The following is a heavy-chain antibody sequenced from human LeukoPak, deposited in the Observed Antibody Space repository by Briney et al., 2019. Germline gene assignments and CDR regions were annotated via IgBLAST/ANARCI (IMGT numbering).Heavy chain of an antibody. J-gene: IGHJ4*02. CDR2: IYTGGNT. CDR3: GRVTGYMIEDYFDY. V-gene: IGHV4-4*07. CDR1: GGSINSYY. D-gene: IGHD3-22*01. Sequence: SETLSLTCTVSGGSINSYYWSYIRQPAGKGLDWIGRIYTGGNTNYNPSLKSRVTISVDTSKNQFSLKLRSVTAADTAVYYCGRVTGYMIEDYFDYWGQGTLVTVSS.